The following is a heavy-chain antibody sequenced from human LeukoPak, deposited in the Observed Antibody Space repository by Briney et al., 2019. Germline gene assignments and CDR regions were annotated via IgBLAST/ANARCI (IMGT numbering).Heavy chain of an antibody. CDR3: ARGYSSGWYLFGDY. CDR2: INSDGTTT. V-gene: IGHV3-74*01. CDR1: GFIFSSYW. Sequence: PGGSLRLSCAASGFIFSSYWMHWVRQAPGKGLEWVSRINSDGTTTTYADSVKGRFTISRDNAKNTLSLQMNSLSAEDTAVYYCARGYSSGWYLFGDYWGQGALVTVSS. D-gene: IGHD6-19*01. J-gene: IGHJ4*02.